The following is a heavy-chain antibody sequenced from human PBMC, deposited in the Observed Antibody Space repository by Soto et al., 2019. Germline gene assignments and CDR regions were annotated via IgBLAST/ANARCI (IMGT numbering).Heavy chain of an antibody. CDR3: EKVSRKGSAIDFDY. CDR2: VNPNNGDT. Sequence: QVQLVQSGAELKKPGASVKVSCKASGYTFSNYDMNWVRQATGQGPEWIGWVNPNNGDTGYAQKFKGRVTLTTDISTTRAYMELTSLRSEDTAIYYCEKVSRKGSAIDFDYWGQGTLITVSS. V-gene: IGHV1-8*01. D-gene: IGHD3-10*01. J-gene: IGHJ4*02. CDR1: GYTFSNYD.